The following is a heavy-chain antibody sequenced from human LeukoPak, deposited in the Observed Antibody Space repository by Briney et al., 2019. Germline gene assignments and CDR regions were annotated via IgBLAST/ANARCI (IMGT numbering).Heavy chain of an antibody. V-gene: IGHV3-23*01. CDR3: ARSVAGHEGPFDY. CDR2: VSGSGGST. CDR1: GFTFSNYA. Sequence: PGGSLRLSCAASGFTFSNYAMSWVRQAPGKGLEWVSTVSGSGGSTYYADSVKGRFTISRDNSKNTLYLQMNSLRAEDTAVYYCARSVAGHEGPFDYWGQGTLVTVSS. J-gene: IGHJ4*02. D-gene: IGHD6-19*01.